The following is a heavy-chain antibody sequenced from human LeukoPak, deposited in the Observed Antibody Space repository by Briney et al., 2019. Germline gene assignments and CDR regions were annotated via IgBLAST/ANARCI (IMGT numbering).Heavy chain of an antibody. CDR1: GGSFSGYY. Sequence: PSETLSLTCAVYGGSFSGYYWSWIRQPPGQGLEWIGYIYYSGSTNYNPSLKSRVTISVDTSKNQFSLKLSSVTAADTAVYYCARDSLAATDYYYMDVWGKGTTVTVSS. V-gene: IGHV4-34*11. J-gene: IGHJ6*03. D-gene: IGHD2-15*01. CDR2: IYYSGST. CDR3: ARDSLAATDYYYMDV.